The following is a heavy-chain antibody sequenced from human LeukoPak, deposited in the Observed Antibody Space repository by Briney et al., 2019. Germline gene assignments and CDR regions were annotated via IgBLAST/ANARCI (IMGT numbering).Heavy chain of an antibody. V-gene: IGHV4-4*08. CDR3: ARDKAHSYGYYFDP. CDR1: GDAISTYY. CDR2: IASGTT. J-gene: IGHJ4*02. Sequence: TSETLSLTCTVSGDAISTYYWNWIRQTPGKGLEWVGHIASGTTDYNPSPKSRAIISVDTSKNQISLRLTSATAADTAVYYCARDKAHSYGYYFDPWGPGTQVLVSS. D-gene: IGHD3-10*01.